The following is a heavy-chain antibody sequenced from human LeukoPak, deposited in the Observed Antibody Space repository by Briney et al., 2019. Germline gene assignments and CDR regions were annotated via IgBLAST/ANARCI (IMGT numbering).Heavy chain of an antibody. CDR1: GFTFSDYG. J-gene: IGHJ4*02. Sequence: PGGSPRLSCAASGFTFSDYGMHWVRQAPGKGLEWVALIWYDGGNKYYADSVKGRYTISRDNSKNTLYLQMSSLRTEDTAVYYCARGYYYRTTGYWGTDYWGQGTLVTVSS. D-gene: IGHD3-22*01. V-gene: IGHV3-33*01. CDR3: ARGYYYRTTGYWGTDY. CDR2: IWYDGGNK.